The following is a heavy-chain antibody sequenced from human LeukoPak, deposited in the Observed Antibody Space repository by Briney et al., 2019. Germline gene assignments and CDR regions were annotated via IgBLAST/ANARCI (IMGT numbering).Heavy chain of an antibody. D-gene: IGHD6-19*01. CDR3: AIPGWRYFQH. CDR1: GFTFSSYS. CDR2: ISSSSSYI. V-gene: IGHV3-21*01. Sequence: PAGSLRLSCAASGFTFSSYSMNRVRQAPGKGLEWVSSISSSSSYIYYADSVKGRFTISRDNAKNSLYLQMNSLRAEDTDVYYCAIPGWRYFQHWGQGTLVTVSS. J-gene: IGHJ1*01.